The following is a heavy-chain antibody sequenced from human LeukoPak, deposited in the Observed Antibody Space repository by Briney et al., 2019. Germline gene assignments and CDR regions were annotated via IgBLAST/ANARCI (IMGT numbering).Heavy chain of an antibody. CDR1: GFPFSSYA. J-gene: IGHJ4*02. V-gene: IGHV3-30-3*01. D-gene: IGHD6-19*01. CDR2: ISYDGSNK. Sequence: PGGSLRLSCAASGFPFSSYAMHWVRQAPGKGLEWVAVISYDGSNKYYADSVKGRFTISRDNSKNTLYLQMNSLRAEDTAVYYCAKDRGAYSSGYYFDYWGQGTLVTVSS. CDR3: AKDRGAYSSGYYFDY.